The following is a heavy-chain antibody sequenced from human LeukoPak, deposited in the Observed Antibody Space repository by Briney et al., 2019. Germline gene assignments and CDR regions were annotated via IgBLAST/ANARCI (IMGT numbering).Heavy chain of an antibody. J-gene: IGHJ5*02. CDR2: INPNSGGT. CDR1: GYTFTGYY. D-gene: IGHD2-2*01. CDR3: ARDRDISRSNWFDP. V-gene: IGHV1-2*02. Sequence: ASVKVSCKASGYTFTGYYMLWVRQAPGQGLEWMGWINPNSGGTNYAQKFQGRVTMTRDTSISTAYMELSRLRSDDTAVYYCARDRDISRSNWFDPWGQGTLVTVSS.